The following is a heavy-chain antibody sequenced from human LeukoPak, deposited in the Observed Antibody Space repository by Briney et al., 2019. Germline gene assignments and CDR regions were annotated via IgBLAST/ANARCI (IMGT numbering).Heavy chain of an antibody. CDR1: GFTVSSNY. Sequence: GGSLRLSCAASGFTVSSNYMSSVRQAPGKGLEWVSVVYNVGTTYYADSVKGRFTISRDNSKNTLYLQMNSLRVEDTAVYYCVREKRFLEWSWGQGTLVTVSS. J-gene: IGHJ5*02. CDR2: VYNVGTT. V-gene: IGHV3-53*01. D-gene: IGHD3-3*01. CDR3: VREKRFLEWS.